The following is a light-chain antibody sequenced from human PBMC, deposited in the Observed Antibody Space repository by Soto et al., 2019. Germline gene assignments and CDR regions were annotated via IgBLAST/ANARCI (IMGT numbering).Light chain of an antibody. CDR2: WAS. CDR1: QSVLYSSNNKNY. Sequence: DIVMTQSPDSLAVSLGERATINCKSSQSVLYSSNNKNYLAWYQQKPGQPPKLLIYWASTRESGVPDRFSGSGSGTDFSLTISSLQPEDFATYYCQQTYSTLTWTFGLGTKVDIK. J-gene: IGKJ1*01. CDR3: QQTYSTLTWT. V-gene: IGKV4-1*01.